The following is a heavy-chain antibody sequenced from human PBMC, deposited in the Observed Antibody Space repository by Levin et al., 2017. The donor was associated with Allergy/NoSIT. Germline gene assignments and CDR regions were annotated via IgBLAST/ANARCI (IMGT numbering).Heavy chain of an antibody. D-gene: IGHD5-18*01. CDR1: GGSISGSY. CDR3: ARSEYSFGLDLRFDP. J-gene: IGHJ5*02. Sequence: SQTLSLTCTVSGGSISGSYWSWIRQPPGKGLEWIGYIYYSGSTNYNPSLKSRITISLDTSQNQFSLKLSSVTAADTAVYYCARSEYSFGLDLRFDPWGQGTLVTVSS. CDR2: IYYSGST. V-gene: IGHV4-59*01.